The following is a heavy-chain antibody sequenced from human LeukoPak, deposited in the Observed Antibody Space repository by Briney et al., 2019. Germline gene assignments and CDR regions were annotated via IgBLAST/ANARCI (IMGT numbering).Heavy chain of an antibody. V-gene: IGHV3-7*01. CDR2: IKQDRSEK. CDR1: GFTFSTYW. J-gene: IGHJ4*02. D-gene: IGHD1-20*01. CDR3: ARQLLNWNQEYDY. Sequence: GGSLRLSCAASGFTFSTYWMNWVRQAPGKGLEWVANIKQDRSEKYYDDLVKGRFTISRDNAKSSLYLQMNSLRAEDTAVYYCARQLLNWNQEYDYWGQGTLVTVSS.